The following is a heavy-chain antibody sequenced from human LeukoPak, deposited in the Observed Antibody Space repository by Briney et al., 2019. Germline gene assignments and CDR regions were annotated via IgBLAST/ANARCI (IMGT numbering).Heavy chain of an antibody. CDR3: AREGVPYRPLDY. CDR1: GGSITNTNY. Sequence: SGTLSLTCGVSGGSITNTNYWTWVRPPPGKGLEWIGEVNLQGSTNYNPSLMGRVAISVDTSENHISLQLTSVTAADTAVYYCAREGVPYRPLDYSGQGTLVTVSS. J-gene: IGHJ4*02. CDR2: VNLQGST. V-gene: IGHV4-4*02.